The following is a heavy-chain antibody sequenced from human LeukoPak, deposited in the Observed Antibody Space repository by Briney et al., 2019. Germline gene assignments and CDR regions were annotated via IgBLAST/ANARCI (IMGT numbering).Heavy chain of an antibody. CDR2: INPNSGGT. V-gene: IGHV1-2*06. CDR1: GYTFTDYY. D-gene: IGHD6-19*01. CDR3: ARSPSGWYGDY. J-gene: IGHJ4*02. Sequence: GASVKVSCTASGYTFTDYYMHWVRQAPGQGLEWIGRINPNSGGTSSARKFQGRVTVTRDTSISTVYMELSRLTSDDTAVYYCARSPSGWYGDYWGQGTLVTVSS.